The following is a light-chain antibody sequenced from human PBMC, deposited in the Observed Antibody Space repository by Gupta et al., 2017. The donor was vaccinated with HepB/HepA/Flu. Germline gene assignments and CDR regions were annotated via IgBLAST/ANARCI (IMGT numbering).Light chain of an antibody. V-gene: IGLV2-8*01. J-gene: IGLJ2*01. CDR3: SSYAGINNLGV. CDR2: EVS. Sequence: QSALTPPPSASGPPGQSVTISCTGTSSDVGGYNYVSWYQQHPGKAPKLMIYEVSKRPSGVPDRFSGSKSGNTASLTVSGLQAEDEADYYCSSYAGINNLGVFGGGTKLTVL. CDR1: SSDVGGYNY.